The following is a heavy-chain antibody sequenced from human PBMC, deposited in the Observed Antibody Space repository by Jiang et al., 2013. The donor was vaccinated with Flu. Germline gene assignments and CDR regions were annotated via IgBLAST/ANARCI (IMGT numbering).Heavy chain of an antibody. D-gene: IGHD6-19*01. J-gene: IGHJ3*02. Sequence: GAEVKKPGASVKVSCKASGYTFTSYAMHWVRQAPGQRLEWMGWINAGNGNTKYSQKFQGRVTITRDTSASTAYMELSSLRSEDTAVYYCARVGSSVAVAGRGRAFDIWGQGTMVTVSS. CDR1: GYTFTSYA. CDR2: INAGNGNT. CDR3: ARVGSSVAVAGRGRAFDI. V-gene: IGHV1-3*01.